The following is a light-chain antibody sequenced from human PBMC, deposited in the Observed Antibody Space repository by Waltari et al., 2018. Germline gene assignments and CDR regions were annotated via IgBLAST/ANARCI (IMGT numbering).Light chain of an antibody. CDR2: DVS. CDR3: SSYTSGVTHVI. Sequence: QSALTQPASVSGSPGQTITISCTGTSNDVGGYNYVSWYQQHPGKAPKLVIYDVSNRPSGVSHRFSGSRSGNTASLTVSGLQAEDDGDYFCSSYTSGVTHVIFGGGTKLTVL. J-gene: IGLJ2*01. V-gene: IGLV2-14*03. CDR1: SNDVGGYNY.